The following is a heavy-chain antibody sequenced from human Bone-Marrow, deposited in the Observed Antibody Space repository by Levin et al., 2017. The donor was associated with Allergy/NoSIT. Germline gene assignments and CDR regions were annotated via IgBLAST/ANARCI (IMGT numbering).Heavy chain of an antibody. CDR3: ARGAGYASGWYHY. D-gene: IGHD6-19*01. J-gene: IGHJ4*02. Sequence: SGGSLRLSCVGSGFGFSDYYMSWIRQAPGKGLEWVSYIGSSSYTIYYAESVKGRFTVSRDNAKNSLYLQMNSLRADDTAVYYCARGAGYASGWYHYWGQGTLVAVSS. V-gene: IGHV3-11*01. CDR2: IGSSSYTI. CDR1: GFGFSDYY.